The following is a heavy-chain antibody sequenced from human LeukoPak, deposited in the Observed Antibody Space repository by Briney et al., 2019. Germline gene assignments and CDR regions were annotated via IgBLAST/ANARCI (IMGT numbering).Heavy chain of an antibody. CDR2: IYSSGST. CDR3: ARDVPRDYYGSGSAWFDP. D-gene: IGHD3-10*01. V-gene: IGHV4-59*01. CDR1: GGSISIYY. Sequence: SETLSLTCTVSGGSISIYYWSWIRQPPGKGLEWIGYIYSSGSTNYNPSLKSRVTISVDTSKNQFSLKLSSVTAADTAVYYCARDVPRDYYGSGSAWFDPWGQGTLVTVSS. J-gene: IGHJ5*02.